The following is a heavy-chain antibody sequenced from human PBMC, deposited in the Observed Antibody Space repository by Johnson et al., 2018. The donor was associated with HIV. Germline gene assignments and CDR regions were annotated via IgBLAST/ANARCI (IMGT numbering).Heavy chain of an antibody. V-gene: IGHV3-48*04. CDR3: ARAIAAAGAFDI. D-gene: IGHD6-13*01. Sequence: EVQVLESGGGVVRPGGSLRLSCTVSGFIFDHYGMNWFRQAPGKGLEWVSYISSSGSTIYYADSVKGRFTISRDNAKNSLYLQMNSLRAGDTAVYYCARAIAAAGAFDIWGQGTLVTVSS. J-gene: IGHJ3*02. CDR1: GFIFDHYG. CDR2: ISSSGSTI.